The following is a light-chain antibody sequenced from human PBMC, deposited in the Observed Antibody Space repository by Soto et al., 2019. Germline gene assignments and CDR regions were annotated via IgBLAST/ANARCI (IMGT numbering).Light chain of an antibody. J-gene: IGLJ1*01. V-gene: IGLV2-14*02. CDR2: DVS. CDR3: SSYTSRATVV. CDR1: SSDVGSYNL. Sequence: QSALTQPASVSGSPGQAITISCTGTSSDVGSYNLVSWYQQHPGKAPKLMIYDVSKRPSGVSDRFSGSKSGNTASLTISGLRTDDEADYFCSSYTSRATVVFGTGTKLTVL.